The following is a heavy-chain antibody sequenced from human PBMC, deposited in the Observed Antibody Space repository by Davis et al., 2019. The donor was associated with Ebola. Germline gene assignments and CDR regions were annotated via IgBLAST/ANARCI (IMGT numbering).Heavy chain of an antibody. CDR1: GGSISSSNW. CDR3: ARLVYYYGMDV. CDR2: IYHSGST. V-gene: IGHV4-4*02. D-gene: IGHD2-8*02. J-gene: IGHJ6*02. Sequence: MPSETLSLTCAVSGGSISSSNWWSWVRQPPGKGLEWIGEIYHSGSTNYNPSLKSRVTISVDTSKKQFSLKLSSVTAADTAVYYCARLVYYYGMDVWGQGTTVTVSS.